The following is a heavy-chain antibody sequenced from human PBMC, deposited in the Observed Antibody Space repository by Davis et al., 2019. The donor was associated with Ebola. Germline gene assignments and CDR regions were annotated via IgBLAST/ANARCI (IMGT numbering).Heavy chain of an antibody. D-gene: IGHD2-21*01. CDR3: AKSDCGGIGCKLINF. CDR2: ISATGGST. V-gene: IGHV3-23*01. J-gene: IGHJ4*02. CDR1: GFTFSSDA. Sequence: GESLKISCAASGFTFSSDAMSWVRQAPGKGLEWVSVISATGGSTYYADSVKGRFTISRDNSKNTLYLQMNSLRVEDTAIYYCAKSDCGGIGCKLINFWGQGTLVTVSS.